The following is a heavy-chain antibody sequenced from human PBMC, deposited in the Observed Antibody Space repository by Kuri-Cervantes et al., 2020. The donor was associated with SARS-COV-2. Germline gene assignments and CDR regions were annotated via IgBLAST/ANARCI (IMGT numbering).Heavy chain of an antibody. V-gene: IGHV4-30-2*01. J-gene: IGHJ4*02. Sequence: ILSFTCTVSGGSISSGGYYWSWTRQPPGKGLEWIGYIYHSGSTYYNPSLKSRVTISVDRSKNQFSLKPSSVTAADTAVYYCARGNSSSGFDYWGQGTLVTVSS. CDR2: IYHSGST. D-gene: IGHD6-6*01. CDR1: GGSISSGGYY. CDR3: ARGNSSSGFDY.